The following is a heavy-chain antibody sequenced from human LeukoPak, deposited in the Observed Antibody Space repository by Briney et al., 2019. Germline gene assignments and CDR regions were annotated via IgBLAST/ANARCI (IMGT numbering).Heavy chain of an antibody. CDR2: ISSGSSYI. CDR3: ARDRWELSSIDY. Sequence: GGSLRLSCAASGFTFSSYSMNWVRQAPGKGLEWVSSISSGSSYIYYADSVKGRFTISRDNAKNSLYLQMNSLRAEDTAVYYCARDRWELSSIDYWGQGTLVTVSS. V-gene: IGHV3-21*01. J-gene: IGHJ4*02. D-gene: IGHD1-26*01. CDR1: GFTFSSYS.